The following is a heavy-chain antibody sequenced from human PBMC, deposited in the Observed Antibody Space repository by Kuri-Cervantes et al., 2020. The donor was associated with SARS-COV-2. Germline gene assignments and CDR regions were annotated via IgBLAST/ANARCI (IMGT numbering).Heavy chain of an antibody. V-gene: IGHV3-21*01. CDR2: ISTSSSYI. CDR1: GFTFNSYS. Sequence: GESLKISCAASGFTFNSYSMNWVRQAPGKGLEWVSSISTSSSYIYYADSVKGRFTISRDTAKNSLYLQMHSLRAEDTAVYYCAREMGRFWSNHYPTYFDYWGQGTLVTVSS. CDR3: AREMGRFWSNHYPTYFDY. D-gene: IGHD3-3*01. J-gene: IGHJ4*02.